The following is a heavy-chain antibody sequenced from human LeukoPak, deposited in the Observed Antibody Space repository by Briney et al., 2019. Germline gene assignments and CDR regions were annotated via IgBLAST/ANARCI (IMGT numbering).Heavy chain of an antibody. V-gene: IGHV3-30*04. Sequence: GRSLRLSCAASGFTFSSYAMHWVRQAPGKGLEWVAIISYDGSNKYYAGSVKGRFTISRDNSKNTLYLRMNSLGAEDTAVYYCARGPEGTYYYDSSGSIFDYWGQGTLVTVSS. CDR3: ARGPEGTYYYDSSGSIFDY. J-gene: IGHJ4*02. CDR1: GFTFSSYA. D-gene: IGHD3-22*01. CDR2: ISYDGSNK.